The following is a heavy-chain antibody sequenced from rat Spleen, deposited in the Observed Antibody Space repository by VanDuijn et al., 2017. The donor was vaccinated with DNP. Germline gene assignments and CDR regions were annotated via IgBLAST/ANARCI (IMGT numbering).Heavy chain of an antibody. Sequence: QVQLKESGPGLVQPSQTLSLTCTVSGFSLSSYHVSWVRQPPGKRLVWMGSIWAGGGTNYNSPLKTRLSISRDTSKSQVFLKMNSLQTEDTAMYFCARSRDYFDYWGQGVMVTVSS. V-gene: IGHV2-16*01. J-gene: IGHJ2*01. CDR3: ARSRDYFDY. CDR1: GFSLSSYH. CDR2: IWAGGGT. D-gene: IGHD1-4*01.